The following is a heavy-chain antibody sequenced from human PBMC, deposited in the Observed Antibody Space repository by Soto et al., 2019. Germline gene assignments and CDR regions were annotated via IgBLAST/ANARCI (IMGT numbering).Heavy chain of an antibody. Sequence: QVPLVQSGAEVKKPGSSVKVSCKASGGTFSSYTISWVRQAPGQGLEWMGRIIPILGIANYAQKFQGRVTITADKSTSTAYMELSSLRSEDTAVYYCARQTGGMGSSSPAGYWGQGTLVTVSS. D-gene: IGHD6-13*01. CDR3: ARQTGGMGSSSPAGY. V-gene: IGHV1-69*02. J-gene: IGHJ4*02. CDR1: GGTFSSYT. CDR2: IIPILGIA.